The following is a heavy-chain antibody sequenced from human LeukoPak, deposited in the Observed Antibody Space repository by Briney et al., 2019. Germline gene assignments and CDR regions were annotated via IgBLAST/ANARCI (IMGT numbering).Heavy chain of an antibody. V-gene: IGHV3-48*03. CDR3: SKAGDTNYYRYGDY. J-gene: IGHJ4*02. D-gene: IGHD5-18*01. CDR2: ISSSGSTI. CDR1: GFTFSSYE. Sequence: QPGGSLRLSCAASGFTFSSYEMNWVRQAPGKGLEWVSYISSSGSTIYYADSVKGRFTISRDNAKNTLYLQMNNLRGEDTALYYCSKAGDTNYYRYGDYWGQGTLVTVSS.